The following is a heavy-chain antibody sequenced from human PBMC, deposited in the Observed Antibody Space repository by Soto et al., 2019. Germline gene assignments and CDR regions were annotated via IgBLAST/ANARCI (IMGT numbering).Heavy chain of an antibody. Sequence: QVQLVQSGAEVKKPGASVKVSCKASGYTFTSYDINCVRQATGQGLELLGWMNPNSGNTGYAQNFQGRVTMTMNTSRSTAYMELSSLRSEDTAVYYCFMITFEGVISGAFDIWGQGTMVTVSS. CDR2: MNPNSGNT. J-gene: IGHJ3*02. CDR1: GYTFTSYD. V-gene: IGHV1-8*01. CDR3: FMITFEGVISGAFDI. D-gene: IGHD3-16*01.